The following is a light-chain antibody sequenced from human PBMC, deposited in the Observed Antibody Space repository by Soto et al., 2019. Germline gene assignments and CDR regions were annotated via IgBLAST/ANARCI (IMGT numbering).Light chain of an antibody. CDR1: QSLLNSGGKTY. Sequence: DIVMTQTPLSLSVTPGQPASISCKSSQSLLNSGGKTYFYWYLQKPGQPPQLLIYEVSNRFSGVPDRVSGRGSGTDFTLNISRVEDEDVGFYYCLQTTQFPWTFGQGTKVDIK. CDR2: EVS. CDR3: LQTTQFPWT. J-gene: IGKJ1*01. V-gene: IGKV2D-29*01.